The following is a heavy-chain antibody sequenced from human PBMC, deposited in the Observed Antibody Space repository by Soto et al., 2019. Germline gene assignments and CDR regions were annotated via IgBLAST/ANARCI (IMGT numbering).Heavy chain of an antibody. J-gene: IGHJ5*02. CDR2: IYYSGST. Sequence: SETLSLTCTVSGGSISSYYWSWIRQPPGKGLEWIGYIYYSGSTNYNPSLKSRVTISVDTSKNQFSLKLSSVTAADTAVYYCASQNLCSGGSCYYAWFDPWGQGTLVTVSS. D-gene: IGHD2-15*01. CDR1: GGSISSYY. V-gene: IGHV4-59*01. CDR3: ASQNLCSGGSCYYAWFDP.